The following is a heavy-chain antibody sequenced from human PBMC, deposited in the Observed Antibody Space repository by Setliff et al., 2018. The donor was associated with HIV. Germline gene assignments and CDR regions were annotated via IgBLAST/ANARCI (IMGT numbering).Heavy chain of an antibody. J-gene: IGHJ5*02. CDR3: ARLVDTNLVDWGNWFDP. Sequence: ESLKISCKGSGYTFTTNWIGWVRQMPGKGLEWMGIIHPGDSNATYSPSFQGQVTISADKSIATAYLQWTSLKASDTAMYCARLVDTNLVDWGNWFDPWGQGTLVTVSS. D-gene: IGHD5-18*01. V-gene: IGHV5-51*01. CDR2: IHPGDSNA. CDR1: GYTFTTNW.